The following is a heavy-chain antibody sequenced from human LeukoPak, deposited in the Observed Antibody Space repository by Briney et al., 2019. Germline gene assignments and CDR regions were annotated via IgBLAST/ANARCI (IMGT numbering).Heavy chain of an antibody. J-gene: IGHJ4*02. CDR2: IYTSGST. V-gene: IGHV4-61*02. Sequence: SQTLSLTCTVSGGSISSGSYYWSWIRQPAGKGLEWIVRIYTSGSTNYNPSLKSRVNISVDTSKNQFSLKLSSVTAADTAVYYCARGPTYCSSSSCLQGEWGQGTLVTVSS. CDR1: GGSISSGSYY. CDR3: ARGPTYCSSSSCLQGE. D-gene: IGHD2-15*01.